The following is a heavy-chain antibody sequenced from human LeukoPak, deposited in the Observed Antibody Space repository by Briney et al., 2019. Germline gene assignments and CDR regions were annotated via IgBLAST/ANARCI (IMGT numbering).Heavy chain of an antibody. CDR2: ISGTGGRT. D-gene: IGHD3-16*01. J-gene: IGHJ6*02. CDR3: AKGLHGGVGYGVDV. CDR1: GFTFSNYA. Sequence: GGSLRLSCTASGFTFSNYAITWVRQAPGKGLEWVSSISGTGGRTYSADSVKGRFTISRDNSKNTLYLQMKNLRVEHTAVYYCAKGLHGGVGYGVDVWGQGITVSVSS. V-gene: IGHV3-23*01.